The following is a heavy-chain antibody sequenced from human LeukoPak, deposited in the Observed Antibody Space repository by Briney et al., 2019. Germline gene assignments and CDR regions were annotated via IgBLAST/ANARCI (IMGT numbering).Heavy chain of an antibody. V-gene: IGHV4-4*07. CDR1: GGSISSYY. CDR3: ARSKAYYDSSGYANDC. D-gene: IGHD3-22*01. J-gene: IGHJ4*02. CDR2: IYSSGST. Sequence: PSETLSLTCTVSGGSISSYYWSWLRQPAGKGLEWSGRIYSSGSTNYDPSLKCRVTMSVDTSKNQFSLKLSSVTAADTAVYYCARSKAYYDSSGYANDCWGQGTLVTVSS.